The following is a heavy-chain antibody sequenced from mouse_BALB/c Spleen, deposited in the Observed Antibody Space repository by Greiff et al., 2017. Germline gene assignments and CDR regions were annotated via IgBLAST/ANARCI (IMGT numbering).Heavy chain of an antibody. J-gene: IGHJ2*01. V-gene: IGHV5-17*02. CDR1: GFTFSSFG. CDR2: ISSGSSTI. Sequence: EVQLVESGGGLVQPGGSRKLSCAASGFTFSSFGMHWVRQAPEKGLEWVAYISSGSSTIYYADTVKGRFTISRDNPKNTLFLQMTSLRSEDTAMYYCARSHGSSLFDYWGQGTTLTVSS. D-gene: IGHD1-1*01. CDR3: ARSHGSSLFDY.